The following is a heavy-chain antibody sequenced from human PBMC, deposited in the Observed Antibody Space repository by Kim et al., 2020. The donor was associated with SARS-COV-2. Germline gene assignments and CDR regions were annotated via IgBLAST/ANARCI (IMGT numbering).Heavy chain of an antibody. J-gene: IGHJ4*02. CDR1: GFAFSSLG. Sequence: GGSLRLSCAASGFAFSSLGMNWVRQAPGKGLEWVAGISYDGNNKFYPDSVKGRFTISRDNSKNTLFLQMNSLSLEDTAVYFCAKLLCVGEPEDYCGQGTL. CDR2: ISYDGNNK. D-gene: IGHD3-10*01. CDR3: AKLLCVGEPEDY. V-gene: IGHV3-30*18.